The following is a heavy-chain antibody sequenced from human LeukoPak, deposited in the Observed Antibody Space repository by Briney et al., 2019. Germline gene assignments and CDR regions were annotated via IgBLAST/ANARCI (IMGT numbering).Heavy chain of an antibody. CDR2: IILIFGTA. V-gene: IGHV1-69*13. D-gene: IGHD1/OR15-1a*01. CDR1: GGTFSSYA. J-gene: IGHJ6*03. CDR3: ARDRGTGTTGVYYYYMDV. Sequence: SVKVSCKASGGTFSSYAISWVRQAPGQGLEWMGGIILIFGTANYAQKFQGRVTITADESTSTAYMELSSLRSEDTAVYYCARDRGTGTTGVYYYYMDVWGKGTTVTVSS.